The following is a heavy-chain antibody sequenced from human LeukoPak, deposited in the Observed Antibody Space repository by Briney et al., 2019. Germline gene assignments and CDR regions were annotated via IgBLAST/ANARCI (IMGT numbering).Heavy chain of an antibody. CDR3: AKERDYYDIKGGFDY. Sequence: GGSLRLSCAASGFSFSNYAMSWVRQAPGKGLEWVSAISGSGGSTYYADSVKGRFTISRDNSKNTLYLQMNSLRAEDTAVYYCAKERDYYDIKGGFDYWGQGTLVTVSS. CDR2: ISGSGGST. D-gene: IGHD3-22*01. J-gene: IGHJ4*02. V-gene: IGHV3-23*01. CDR1: GFSFSNYA.